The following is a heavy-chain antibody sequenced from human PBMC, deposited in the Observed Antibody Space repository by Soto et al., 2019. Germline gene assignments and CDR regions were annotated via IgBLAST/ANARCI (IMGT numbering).Heavy chain of an antibody. CDR1: LYSFTSYW. CDR2: IYPSDSDT. V-gene: IGHV5-51*01. J-gene: IGHJ3*01. D-gene: IGHD3-3*01. Sequence: SLKISWHCSLYSFTSYWICWVRQMPGKGLEWMGIIYPSDSDTRYSPSFQGQVTISADKSISTAYLQWSSLKASDTAMYYCARLFPRSFDVWGQGTMVTVSS. CDR3: ARLFPRSFDV.